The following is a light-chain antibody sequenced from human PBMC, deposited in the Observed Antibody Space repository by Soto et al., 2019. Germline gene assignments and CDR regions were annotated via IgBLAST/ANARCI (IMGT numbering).Light chain of an antibody. J-gene: IGKJ4*01. Sequence: AIRMTLSPSSFSASTGDIVTITCRARQGISSYLAWYQQKPGKAPKLLIYAASTLQSGVPSRFSCSGSGTDFTLTIRYLQYEHFATYYCQQYYSYPLNFGGGTQVAIK. CDR1: QGISSY. V-gene: IGKV1-8*01. CDR3: QQYYSYPLN. CDR2: AAS.